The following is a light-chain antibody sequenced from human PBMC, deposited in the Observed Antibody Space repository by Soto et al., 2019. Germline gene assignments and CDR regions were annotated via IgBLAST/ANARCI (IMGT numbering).Light chain of an antibody. Sequence: QSALTRPASVSGSPGQSITISCTGTSSDIGGYNYVSWYQQHPGKVPKLMIFEVSNRPSGVSYRFSGSKSGNTASLTISGLQAEDEADYYCSSYTGSSTLYVFGTGTKVTVL. CDR2: EVS. V-gene: IGLV2-14*01. CDR3: SSYTGSSTLYV. J-gene: IGLJ1*01. CDR1: SSDIGGYNY.